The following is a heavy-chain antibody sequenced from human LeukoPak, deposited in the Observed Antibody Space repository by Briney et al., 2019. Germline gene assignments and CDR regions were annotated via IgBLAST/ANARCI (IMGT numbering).Heavy chain of an antibody. CDR1: GGSISSYY. V-gene: IGHV4-59*01. D-gene: IGHD2-15*01. CDR2: IHYCGST. CDR3: ARLYCSGGSCYGPDYYYGMDV. J-gene: IGHJ6*04. Sequence: SETLSLTCTVSGGSISSYYWSWIRQPPGKGLEWIGYIHYCGSTNYNPSLKSRVTISVDTSKNQFSLKLSSVTAADTAVYYCARLYCSGGSCYGPDYYYGMDVWGKGTTVTVSS.